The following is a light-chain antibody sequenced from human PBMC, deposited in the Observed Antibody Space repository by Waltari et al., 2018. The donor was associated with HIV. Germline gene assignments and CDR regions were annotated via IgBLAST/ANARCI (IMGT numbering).Light chain of an antibody. Sequence: QSALTQPASVSASPGQSITISCTGTDSHFGTSNVVYWYRQFPDKAPPLLIFEVNKPPSGVSNRFSGSKSGNSASLTIAGLLADDEADYYCCSYAGGNSYVFGTGTKVTVL. CDR1: DSHFGTSNV. V-gene: IGLV2-23*02. CDR3: CSYAGGNSYV. J-gene: IGLJ1*01. CDR2: EVN.